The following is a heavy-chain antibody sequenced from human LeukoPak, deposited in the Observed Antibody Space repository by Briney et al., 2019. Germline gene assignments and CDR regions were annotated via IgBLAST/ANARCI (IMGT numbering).Heavy chain of an antibody. CDR1: GGSISSYY. V-gene: IGHV4-59*12. Sequence: SETLSLTCTVSGGSISSYYWSWIRQPPGKGLEWIGYIYYSGSTNYNPSLKSRVTVSVDTSKNQFSLKLSSVTAADTAVYYCARDRSSSYGMDVWGQGTTVTVSS. CDR3: ARDRSSSYGMDV. D-gene: IGHD6-13*01. J-gene: IGHJ6*02. CDR2: IYYSGST.